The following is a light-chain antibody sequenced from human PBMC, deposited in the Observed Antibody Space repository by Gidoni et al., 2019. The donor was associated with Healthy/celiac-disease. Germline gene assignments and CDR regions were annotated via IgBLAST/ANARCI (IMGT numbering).Light chain of an antibody. V-gene: IGKV3-20*01. Sequence: EIVLTQSPSTLSLSPGQSATLSCRASQSISSSQLAWYQQKPGQAPRPLMHGASSRATGIPDRFSGSGSGTDFTLTISRLEPEDFAVYYCQHFGNFGGGTKVE. CDR3: QHFGN. CDR1: QSISSSQ. J-gene: IGKJ4*01. CDR2: GAS.